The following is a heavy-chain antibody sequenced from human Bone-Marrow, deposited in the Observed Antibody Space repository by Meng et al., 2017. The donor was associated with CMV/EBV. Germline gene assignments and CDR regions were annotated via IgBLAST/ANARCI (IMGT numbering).Heavy chain of an antibody. J-gene: IGHJ4*02. D-gene: IGHD3-10*01. V-gene: IGHV1-18*01. CDR2: ISAKNGDT. CDR1: GYKFINYV. CDR3: VRGGGQYDFDL. Sequence: ASVKVSCKASGYKFINYVFDWVRKDPRHGLQWMGRISAKNGDTSYAPELYDRLTLTAVTYTSVVYLELRRLVCDDTAIYYSVRGGGQYDFDLWGPGTLVTVSS.